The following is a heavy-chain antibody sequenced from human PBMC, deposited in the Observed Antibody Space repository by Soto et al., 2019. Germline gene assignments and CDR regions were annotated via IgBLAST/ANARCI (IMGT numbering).Heavy chain of an antibody. Sequence: SETLSLTCTVSGGSISSGGYYWSWIRQHPGKGLEWIGYIYYSGSTYYNPSLKSRVTISVDTSKNQFSLKLSSVTAADTAVYYCARVSSWSGYYYYGMDVWGQGTTVAVSS. CDR2: IYYSGST. CDR3: ARVSSWSGYYYYGMDV. V-gene: IGHV4-31*03. J-gene: IGHJ6*02. CDR1: GGSISSGGYY. D-gene: IGHD6-13*01.